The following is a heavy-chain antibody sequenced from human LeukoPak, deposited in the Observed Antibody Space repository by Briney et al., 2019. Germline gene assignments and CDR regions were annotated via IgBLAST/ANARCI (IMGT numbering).Heavy chain of an antibody. Sequence: GGSLRLSCAASGFTFSSYAMSWVRQAPGKGLEWVSAISGSGGSTYYADSVKGRFTISRDNSKNTLYLQMNSLRAEDTAVYYCAKRGMVGSSNHLDYWGQGTLVTVSS. D-gene: IGHD3-10*01. CDR2: ISGSGGST. CDR1: GFTFSSYA. CDR3: AKRGMVGSSNHLDY. J-gene: IGHJ4*02. V-gene: IGHV3-23*01.